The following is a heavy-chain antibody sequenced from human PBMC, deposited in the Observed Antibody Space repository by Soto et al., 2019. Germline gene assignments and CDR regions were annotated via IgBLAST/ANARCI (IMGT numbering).Heavy chain of an antibody. CDR2: IYHSGST. CDR1: GGSISSSNW. D-gene: IGHD6-13*01. CDR3: ARRWSSSSWYSRSVAPRRRVYGMDV. J-gene: IGHJ6*02. V-gene: IGHV4-4*02. Sequence: QVQLQESGPGLVKPSGTLSLTCAVSGGSISSSNWWSWVRQPPGKGLEWIGEIYHSGSTNYNPSLERRVPISVDKSKNPVSLKLSSVTAADTAVYYCARRWSSSSWYSRSVAPRRRVYGMDVWGQGTTVTVSS.